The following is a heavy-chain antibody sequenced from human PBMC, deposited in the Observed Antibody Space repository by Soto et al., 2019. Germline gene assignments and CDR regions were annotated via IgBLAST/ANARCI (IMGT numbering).Heavy chain of an antibody. CDR3: TTDPGKRVAAYYYYYYGMDV. Sequence: GGSLRLSCAASGFTFSNAWMNWVRQAPGKGLEWVGRIKSKTDGGTTDYAAPVKGRFTISRDDSKNTLYLHMNSLKTEDTAVYYCTTDPGKRVAAYYYYYYGMDVWGQGTTVTVSS. CDR2: IKSKTDGGTT. J-gene: IGHJ6*02. CDR1: GFTFSNAW. D-gene: IGHD3-10*01. V-gene: IGHV3-15*07.